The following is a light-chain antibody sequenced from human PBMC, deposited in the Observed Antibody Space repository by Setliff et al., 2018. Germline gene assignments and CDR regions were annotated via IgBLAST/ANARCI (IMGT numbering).Light chain of an antibody. CDR1: SSDIGAYTY. CDR3: SSYAGSNIWGYV. V-gene: IGLV2-8*01. CDR2: EVN. J-gene: IGLJ1*01. Sequence: QSALTQPASLSGSPGQSITISCTGTSSDIGAYTYVSWYQQQPGKAPKLMVYEVNKRPSGVPDRFSGSKSGNTASLTVSGLQAEDEADYYCSSYAGSNIWGYVFGTGTKVTVL.